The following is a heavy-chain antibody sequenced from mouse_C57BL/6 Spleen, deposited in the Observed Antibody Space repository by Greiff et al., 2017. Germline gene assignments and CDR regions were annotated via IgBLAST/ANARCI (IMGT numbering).Heavy chain of an antibody. V-gene: IGHV1-15*01. CDR3: TGGGRSY. J-gene: IGHJ2*01. CDR1: GYTFTDYE. CDR2: IDPETGGT. D-gene: IGHD1-1*01. Sequence: QVHVKQSGAELVRPGASVTLSCKASGYTFTDYEMHWVKQTPGHGLEWIGAIDPETGGTAYNQKFKGKAILTADKSSSTAYMELRCLTSDDSAVYYCTGGGRSYWGQGTTLTVSS.